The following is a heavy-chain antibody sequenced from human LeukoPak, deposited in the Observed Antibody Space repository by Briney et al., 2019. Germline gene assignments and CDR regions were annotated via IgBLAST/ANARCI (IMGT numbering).Heavy chain of an antibody. Sequence: ASVKVSCKASGYTFTSYYMHWVRQAPGQGLEWMGIINPNSGGTNYAQKFQGRVTMTKDTSISTAYMELSRLRSDDTAVYYCARGVCSSTSCSVYYYYYYMDVWGKGTTVTVSS. CDR1: GYTFTSYY. CDR2: INPNSGGT. V-gene: IGHV1-2*02. D-gene: IGHD2-2*01. J-gene: IGHJ6*03. CDR3: ARGVCSSTSCSVYYYYYYMDV.